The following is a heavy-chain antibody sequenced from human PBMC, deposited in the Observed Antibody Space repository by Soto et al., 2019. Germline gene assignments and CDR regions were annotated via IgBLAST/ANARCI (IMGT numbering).Heavy chain of an antibody. J-gene: IGHJ4*02. CDR2: ISSSSSYI. Sequence: GGSLRLSCAASGFTFSSYSMNWVRQAPGKGLEWVSSISSSSSYIYYADSVKGRFTISRDNAKNSLYLQMNSLRAEDTAVYYCARVHSGYDYALEYWGQGTLVTVSS. CDR3: ARVHSGYDYALEY. D-gene: IGHD5-12*01. CDR1: GFTFSSYS. V-gene: IGHV3-21*01.